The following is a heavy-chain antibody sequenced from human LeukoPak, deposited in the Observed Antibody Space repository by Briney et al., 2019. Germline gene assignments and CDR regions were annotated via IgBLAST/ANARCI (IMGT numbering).Heavy chain of an antibody. Sequence: ASVKVSCKASGYTFTSYGISWVRQAPGQGLEWMGWISAYNGNTNYAQKLQGRVTMATDTSTSTAYMELRSLRSEDTAVYYCARDFGDSSGYYVGGFDYWGQGTLVTVSS. V-gene: IGHV1-18*01. CDR1: GYTFTSYG. J-gene: IGHJ4*02. CDR2: ISAYNGNT. CDR3: ARDFGDSSGYYVGGFDY. D-gene: IGHD3-22*01.